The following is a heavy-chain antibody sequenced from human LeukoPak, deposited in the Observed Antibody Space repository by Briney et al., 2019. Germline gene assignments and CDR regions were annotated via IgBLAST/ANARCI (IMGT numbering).Heavy chain of an antibody. CDR1: GFTFSSYG. Sequence: GGSLRLSCAASGFTFSSYGMHWVRQAPGKGLEWVAVISYDGSNKYYADSVKGRFTISRDNSKNTLYLQMNSLRAEDTAVYYCAKDKGSGSYYAFDIWGQGTMVTVSS. CDR3: AKDKGSGSYYAFDI. CDR2: ISYDGSNK. D-gene: IGHD1-26*01. V-gene: IGHV3-30*18. J-gene: IGHJ3*02.